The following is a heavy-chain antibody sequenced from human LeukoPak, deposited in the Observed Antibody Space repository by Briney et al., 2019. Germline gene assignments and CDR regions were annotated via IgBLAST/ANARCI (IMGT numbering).Heavy chain of an antibody. V-gene: IGHV1-2*02. CDR3: ARGSGNYYYYYYMDV. CDR1: GYTFTGYY. CDR2: INPNSGGT. Sequence: GASVNVSCKASGYTFTGYYMHWVRQAPGQGLEWMGWINPNSGGTNYAQKFQGRVTMTRDTSISTAYMELSKLRSDDTAVYYCARGSGNYYYYYYMDVWGKGTTVTVSS. D-gene: IGHD4-23*01. J-gene: IGHJ6*03.